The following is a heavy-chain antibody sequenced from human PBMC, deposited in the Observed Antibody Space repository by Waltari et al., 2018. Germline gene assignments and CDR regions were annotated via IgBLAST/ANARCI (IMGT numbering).Heavy chain of an antibody. V-gene: IGHV4-4*07. CDR2: VFSSGST. CDR1: GGFVNTLY. Sequence: QVHLQESGPGRLKPSETLSLTCTVSGGFVNTLYWSWIRRPAGKGLEWIGRVFSSGSTNYNSALKSRVTMSVDTPKNQISLKVTSVTAADTGIYYCARSRGLQGFNFYYDMDVWCKGSAVTVSS. J-gene: IGHJ6*03. CDR3: ARSRGLQGFNFYYDMDV. D-gene: IGHD4-4*01.